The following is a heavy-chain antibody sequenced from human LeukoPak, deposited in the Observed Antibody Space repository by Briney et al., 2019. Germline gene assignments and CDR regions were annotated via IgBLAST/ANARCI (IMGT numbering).Heavy chain of an antibody. CDR2: IYNSENT. D-gene: IGHD6-19*01. CDR3: ARFHSGPSGWYVLWYFDL. CDR1: GGSVSSYY. V-gene: IGHV4-4*09. J-gene: IGHJ2*01. Sequence: SETLSLTCTASGGSVSSYYWSWIRQPPGKGLEWIGYIYNSENTKSNSSLTSRVTMSVDTSKNQFFLKLSSVTAADTAVYYCARFHSGPSGWYVLWYFDLWGRGTLVTVSS.